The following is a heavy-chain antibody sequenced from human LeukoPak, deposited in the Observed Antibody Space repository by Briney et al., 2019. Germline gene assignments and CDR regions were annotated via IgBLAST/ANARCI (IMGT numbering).Heavy chain of an antibody. V-gene: IGHV3-15*01. CDR2: IKRIADGGPT. Sequence: GGSLRLSCAASGFIFSDAWMTWVRQAPGKGLEWVGRIKRIADGGPTDYAAPVKGRFTNSRDDSKNTLYLQMNSLKIEDTAVYYCSTNQALDIWGQGTKVTVSS. J-gene: IGHJ3*02. CDR1: GFIFSDAW. CDR3: STNQALDI.